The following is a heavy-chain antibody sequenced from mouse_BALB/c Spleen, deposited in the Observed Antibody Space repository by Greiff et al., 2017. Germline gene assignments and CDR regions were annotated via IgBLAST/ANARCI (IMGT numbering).Heavy chain of an antibody. J-gene: IGHJ3*01. CDR2: IDPSDSYT. CDR1: GYTFTSYW. Sequence: QVQLKESGAELVKPGASVKLSCKASGYTFTSYWMHWVKQRPGQGLEWIGEIDPSDSYTNYNQKFKGKATLTVDKSSSTAYMQLSSLTSEDSAVYYWARPLAYWGQGTLGTVSA. CDR3: ARPLAY. V-gene: IGHV1-69*02.